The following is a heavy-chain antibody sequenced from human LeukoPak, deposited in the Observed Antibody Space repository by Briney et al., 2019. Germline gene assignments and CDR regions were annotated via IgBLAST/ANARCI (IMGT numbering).Heavy chain of an antibody. Sequence: PSETLSLTCAVSGYSISSGYYWGWIRQPPGKGLEWIGSIYHSGSTYYNPSLKSRVTISVDPSKHQFSLKLSSVTAADTAVYYCAREEGYDILTGYFSFWGQGTMVTVSS. CDR3: AREEGYDILTGYFSF. CDR1: GYSISSGYY. V-gene: IGHV4-38-2*02. D-gene: IGHD3-9*01. CDR2: IYHSGST. J-gene: IGHJ3*01.